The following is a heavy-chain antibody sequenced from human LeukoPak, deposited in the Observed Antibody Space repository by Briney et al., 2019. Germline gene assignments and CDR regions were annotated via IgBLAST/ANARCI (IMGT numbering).Heavy chain of an antibody. V-gene: IGHV3-30*04. J-gene: IGHJ4*02. CDR2: ISYDGSNK. CDR1: GFTFSSYA. D-gene: IGHD5-24*01. CDR3: AKSGYNRFDY. Sequence: GGSLRLSCAASGFTFSSYAMHWVRQAPGKWLEWVAVISYDGSNKYYADSVKGRFTISRDNSKNTLYLQMNSLRAEDTAVYYCAKSGYNRFDYWGQGTLVTVSS.